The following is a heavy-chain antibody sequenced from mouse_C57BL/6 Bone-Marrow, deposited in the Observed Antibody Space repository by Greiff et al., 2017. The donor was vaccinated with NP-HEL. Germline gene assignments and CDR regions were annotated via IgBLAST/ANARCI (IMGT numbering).Heavy chain of an antibody. CDR2: ISDGGSYT. V-gene: IGHV5-4*01. CDR1: GFTFSSYA. Sequence: EVQRVESGGGLVKPGGSLKLSCAASGFTFSSYAMSWVRQTPEQRLEWVATISDGGSYTYYPDNVKGRFTISRDNAKNNLYLQMSHLKSEDTAMYYCSRGGYWRAWSAYWGQGTLVTVSA. D-gene: IGHD2-3*01. J-gene: IGHJ3*01. CDR3: SRGGYWRAWSAY.